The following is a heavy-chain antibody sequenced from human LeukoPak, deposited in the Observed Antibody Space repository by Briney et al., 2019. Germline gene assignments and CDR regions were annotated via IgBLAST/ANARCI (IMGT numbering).Heavy chain of an antibody. Sequence: GESLRLSCAASGFTFSKYWMTWVRQAPGKGLEWVANINEDGSQKYYVDSVKGRFTISRDNANNSLYLQMNNLRAEDTAVYFCARDAYGPSDYWGQGILVTVSS. CDR1: GFTFSKYW. J-gene: IGHJ4*02. CDR3: ARDAYGPSDY. V-gene: IGHV3-7*01. D-gene: IGHD3-10*01. CDR2: INEDGSQK.